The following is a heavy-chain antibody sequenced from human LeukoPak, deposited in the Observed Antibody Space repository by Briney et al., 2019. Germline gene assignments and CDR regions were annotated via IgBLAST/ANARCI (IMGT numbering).Heavy chain of an antibody. Sequence: SQTLSLTCTVSGGSISSGGYYWSWIRQPPGKGLEWIGYIYYSGSTYYNPSLKSRVTISVDTSKNQFSLKLSSVTAADTAVYYCARARGGYSYGYYFDHWGQGTLVTVSS. J-gene: IGHJ4*02. D-gene: IGHD5-18*01. V-gene: IGHV4-30-4*01. CDR3: ARARGGYSYGYYFDH. CDR1: GGSISSGGYY. CDR2: IYYSGST.